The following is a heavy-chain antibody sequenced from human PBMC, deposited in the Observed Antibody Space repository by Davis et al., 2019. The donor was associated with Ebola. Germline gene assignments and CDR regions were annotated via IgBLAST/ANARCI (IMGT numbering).Heavy chain of an antibody. CDR3: ARDLSGWYIFDY. V-gene: IGHV1-8*01. CDR2: MNPNSGNT. J-gene: IGHJ4*02. D-gene: IGHD6-19*01. Sequence: ASVKVSCKASGYTFTSYDINWVRQGTGQGLEWMGWMNPNSGNTGYAQKFQGRVTITRDTSASTAYMELSSLRSEDTAVYYCARDLSGWYIFDYWGQGTLVTVSS. CDR1: GYTFTSYD.